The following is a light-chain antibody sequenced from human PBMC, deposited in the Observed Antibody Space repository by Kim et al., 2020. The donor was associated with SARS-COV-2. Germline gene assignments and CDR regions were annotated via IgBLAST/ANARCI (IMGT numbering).Light chain of an antibody. CDR2: GAS. CDR3: QQYIEWPHT. V-gene: IGKV3-15*01. Sequence: SVSPGERAMFSCRASQSVGSNLAWYQQKPGQAPRLLIYGASTRATGIPDRFSGSGSGTEFTLTISSLQSEDFAVYYCQQYIEWPHTFGQGTKLEI. CDR1: QSVGSN. J-gene: IGKJ2*01.